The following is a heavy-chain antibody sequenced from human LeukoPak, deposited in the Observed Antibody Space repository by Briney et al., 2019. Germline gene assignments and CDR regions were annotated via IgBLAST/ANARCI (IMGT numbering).Heavy chain of an antibody. CDR2: IYYSGST. CDR3: ARVEVDHYDSSGYYEIFDY. V-gene: IGHV4-39*07. J-gene: IGHJ4*02. CDR1: GGSISSSIYY. D-gene: IGHD3-22*01. Sequence: PSETLSLTCTVSGGSISSSIYYWGWIRQSPGKGLEWIGSIYYSGSTYYNPSLKSRVTISVDTSKNQFSLKLSSVTAADTAVYYCARVEVDHYDSSGYYEIFDYWGQGTLVTVSS.